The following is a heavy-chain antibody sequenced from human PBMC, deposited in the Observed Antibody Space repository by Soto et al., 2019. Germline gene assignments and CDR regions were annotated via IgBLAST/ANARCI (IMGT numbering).Heavy chain of an antibody. CDR3: ARDCSLGSRYCRWFDP. Sequence: EVQLLESGGGLVQPGGSLRLSWVASGFTLSGYAMNWVRQAPGKGLEWVSYISSSSSNIQYAGSVKGRFTISRDNAKNSLHLQINSRRDEDTAVYYCARDCSLGSRYCRWFDPWGQGTLVTVSS. V-gene: IGHV3-48*02. D-gene: IGHD2-15*01. CDR1: GFTLSGYA. J-gene: IGHJ5*02. CDR2: ISSSSSNI.